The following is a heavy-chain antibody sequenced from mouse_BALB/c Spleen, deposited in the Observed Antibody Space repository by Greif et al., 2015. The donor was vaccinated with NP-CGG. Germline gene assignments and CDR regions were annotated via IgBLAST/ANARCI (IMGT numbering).Heavy chain of an antibody. Sequence: ESGPDLVAPSQSLSITCTVSGFSLTSYGVHWVRQPPGKGLEWLVVIWSDGSATYTSALKSRLSISKDNSKSQVFLKMNSLQTDDIAMYDCARHHYYGSSYAMDYWGQGTSVTVSA. V-gene: IGHV2-6-2*01. J-gene: IGHJ4*01. CDR2: IWSDGSA. D-gene: IGHD1-1*01. CDR3: ARHHYYGSSYAMDY. CDR1: GFSLTSYG.